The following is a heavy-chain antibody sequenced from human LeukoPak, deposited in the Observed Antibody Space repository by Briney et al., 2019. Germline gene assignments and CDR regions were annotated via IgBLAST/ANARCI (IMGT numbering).Heavy chain of an antibody. D-gene: IGHD2-2*01. J-gene: IGHJ4*02. Sequence: SETLSLTCTVSGGSVNSYYWSWIRQPAGKGLEWIGHIYASGSNDYNPSLKSRVTMSLDMAKNQFSLRLTSVTAADTAVYFCARMVPAGTHNFWGQGLLVTVSS. CDR1: GGSVNSYY. CDR2: IYASGSN. CDR3: ARMVPAGTHNF. V-gene: IGHV4-4*07.